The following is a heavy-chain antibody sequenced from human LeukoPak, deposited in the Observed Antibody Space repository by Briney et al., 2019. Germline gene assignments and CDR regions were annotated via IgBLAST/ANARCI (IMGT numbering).Heavy chain of an antibody. CDR3: ARGSKYYYDSSGFPNWFDP. D-gene: IGHD3-22*01. CDR2: INHSGST. V-gene: IGHV4-34*01. CDR1: GGSFSDYY. Sequence: SETLSLTCAVYGGSFSDYYWSWIRQPPGKGLGWIGEINHSGSTNYNPSLKSRVTISVDTSKNQFSLNLSSVTAADTAVYYCARGSKYYYDSSGFPNWFDPWGQGTLVTVSS. J-gene: IGHJ5*02.